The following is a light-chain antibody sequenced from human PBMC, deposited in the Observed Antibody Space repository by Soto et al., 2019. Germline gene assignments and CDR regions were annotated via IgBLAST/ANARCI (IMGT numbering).Light chain of an antibody. CDR3: SSYTSSSTRV. Sequence: QSALTQPASVSGSPGPSITISCTGTSSDVGGYNYVSWYQQHPGKAPKLMIYEVSNRPSGVSNRFSGSKSGNTASLTISGRQAEDEADYYCSSYTSSSTRVFGGGTKVTVL. CDR1: SSDVGGYNY. J-gene: IGLJ3*02. V-gene: IGLV2-14*01. CDR2: EVS.